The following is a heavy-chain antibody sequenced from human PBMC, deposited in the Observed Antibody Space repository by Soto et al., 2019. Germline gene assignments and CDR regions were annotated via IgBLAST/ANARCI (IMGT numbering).Heavy chain of an antibody. V-gene: IGHV4-59*01. CDR1: GGSISSYY. D-gene: IGHD3-22*01. J-gene: IGHJ4*02. CDR2: IYYSGST. Sequence: SETLSLTCTVSGGSISSYYRSWIRQPPGKGLEWIGYIYYSGSTNYNPSLKSRVTISVDTSKNQFPLKLSSVTAADTAVYYCARYDSSYALFDYWGQGTLVTVSS. CDR3: ARYDSSYALFDY.